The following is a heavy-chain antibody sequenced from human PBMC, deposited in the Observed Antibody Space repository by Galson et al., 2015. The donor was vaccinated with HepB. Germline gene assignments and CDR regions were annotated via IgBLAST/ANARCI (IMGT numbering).Heavy chain of an antibody. CDR2: IYYSGST. CDR3: AREGRTYYYDSSGSYYFDY. Sequence: ETLSLTCTVSGGSISSYYWSWIRQPPGKGLEWIGYIYYSGSTNYNPSLKSRVTISVDTSKNQFSLKLSSVTAADTAVYYCAREGRTYYYDSSGSYYFDYWGQGTLVTVSS. D-gene: IGHD3-22*01. V-gene: IGHV4-59*01. CDR1: GGSISSYY. J-gene: IGHJ4*02.